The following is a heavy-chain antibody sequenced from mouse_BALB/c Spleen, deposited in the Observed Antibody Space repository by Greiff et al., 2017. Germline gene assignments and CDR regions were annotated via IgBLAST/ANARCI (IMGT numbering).Heavy chain of an antibody. V-gene: IGHV1-87*01. CDR1: GYTFTSYW. Sequence: QVQLQQPGAELVKPGASVKLSCKASGYTFTSYWMQWVKQRPGQGLVWIGAIYPGDGDTRYTQKFKGKATLTADKSSSTAYMQLSSLASEDSAVYYCARSGSHWYFDVWGAGTTVTVSS. CDR2: IYPGDGDT. J-gene: IGHJ1*01. CDR3: ARSGSHWYFDV. D-gene: IGHD3-1*01.